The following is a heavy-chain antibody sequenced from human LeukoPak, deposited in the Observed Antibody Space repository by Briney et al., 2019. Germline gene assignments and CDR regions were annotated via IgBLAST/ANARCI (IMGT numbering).Heavy chain of an antibody. Sequence: SETLSLTCAVYGGSFSGYYWTWIRQPPGKGLEWIGEINRSGSTNYNPSLTSRVTISVDTSKNQFSLKLSPVTAADTAVYYCARGAWSRDVGTTHTDYWGQRALVTVPS. D-gene: IGHD1-26*01. V-gene: IGHV4-34*01. CDR1: GGSFSGYY. CDR3: ARGAWSRDVGTTHTDY. CDR2: INRSGST. J-gene: IGHJ4*02.